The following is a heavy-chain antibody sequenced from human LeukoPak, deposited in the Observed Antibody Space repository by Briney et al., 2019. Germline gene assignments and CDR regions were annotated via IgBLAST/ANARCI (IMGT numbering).Heavy chain of an antibody. CDR3: ARDRTVTNQGLFDY. CDR1: GFTFSSYW. CDR2: IASDGSST. V-gene: IGHV3-74*01. J-gene: IGHJ4*02. D-gene: IGHD4-17*01. Sequence: GGSLRLSCAASGFTFSSYWMNWVRQAPGKGLVWVSRIASDGSSTTYADSVKGRFTISRDNSKNTLYLQMNSLRAEDTAVYYCARDRTVTNQGLFDYWGQGTLVTVSS.